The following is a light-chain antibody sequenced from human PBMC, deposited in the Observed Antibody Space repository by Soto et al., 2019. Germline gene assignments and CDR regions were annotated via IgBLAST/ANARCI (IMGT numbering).Light chain of an antibody. Sequence: QAVVTQPPSASGTPGQRVTISCSGSSSNIGGNAVNWYQQLPGTTPKLLIYSNNQRPSGVPDRFSGPKSGTSASLAISGLQSEDEADYYCAAWDDSLSGYVFGTGTKLTV. J-gene: IGLJ1*01. V-gene: IGLV1-44*01. CDR3: AAWDDSLSGYV. CDR1: SSNIGGNA. CDR2: SNN.